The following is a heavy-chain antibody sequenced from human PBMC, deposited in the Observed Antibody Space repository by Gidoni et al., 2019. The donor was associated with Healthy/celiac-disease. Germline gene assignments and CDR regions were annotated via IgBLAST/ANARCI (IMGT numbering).Heavy chain of an antibody. J-gene: IGHJ6*03. Sequence: QVQLQQWGAGLLKPSETLSLTCAVYGGSFSGYSWAWIRPPPGTGLEWIGEINHSGSTNYNPSLKSRVTISVDTSKNQFSLKLSSVTAADTAVYHCARFSTQQQLVQPRVIIRGDYYMDVWGKGTTVTVSS. CDR2: INHSGST. V-gene: IGHV4-34*01. D-gene: IGHD6-13*01. CDR1: GGSFSGYS. CDR3: ARFSTQQQLVQPRVIIRGDYYMDV.